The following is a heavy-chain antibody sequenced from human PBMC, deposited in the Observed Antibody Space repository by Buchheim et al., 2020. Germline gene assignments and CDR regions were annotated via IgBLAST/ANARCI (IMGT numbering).Heavy chain of an antibody. CDR3: ARDGAVAGLVAKYGMDV. D-gene: IGHD6-19*01. CDR2: ISSSSSYI. V-gene: IGHV3-21*01. J-gene: IGHJ6*02. Sequence: EVQLVESGGGLVKPGGSLRLSCAASGFTFSSYSMNWVRQAPGKGLEWVSSISSSSSYIYYEDSVKGRFTISRDNAKNSLYLQMNSLRAEDTAVYYCARDGAVAGLVAKYGMDVWGQGTT. CDR1: GFTFSSYS.